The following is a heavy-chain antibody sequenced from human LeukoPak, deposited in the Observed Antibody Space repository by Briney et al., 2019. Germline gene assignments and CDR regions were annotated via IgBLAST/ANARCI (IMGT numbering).Heavy chain of an antibody. D-gene: IGHD3-10*01. CDR3: AKPLHYYRPYWYFDL. CDR1: GCTFDDYA. V-gene: IGHV3-43*02. J-gene: IGHJ2*01. CDR2: FSGVGCST. Sequence: GGSLRLSCAASGCTFDDYALHWFRQAPGKGLDLVSLFSGVGCSTYFAYSVKGRFTISRDNSKNSLYLQMNSLRTEDTALYYCAKPLHYYRPYWYFDLWGRGTLVTVSS.